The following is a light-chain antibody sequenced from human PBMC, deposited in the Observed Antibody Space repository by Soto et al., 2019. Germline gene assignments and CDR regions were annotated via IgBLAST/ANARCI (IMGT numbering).Light chain of an antibody. J-gene: IGKJ4*01. CDR2: DAS. CDR3: QPYDNLPL. V-gene: IGKV1-33*01. CDR1: QDISNY. Sequence: DIQMTQSPSSLSASVGDRVTITCQASQDISNYLNWYQQKPGKAPKLLIYDASNLETGVPSRFSGSRSGTDFTFTISRLQPEDIATYYCQPYDNLPLFGGGTKVDI.